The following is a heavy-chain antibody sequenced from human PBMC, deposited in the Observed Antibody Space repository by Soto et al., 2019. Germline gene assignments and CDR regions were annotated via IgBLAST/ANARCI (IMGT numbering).Heavy chain of an antibody. V-gene: IGHV4-59*01. Sequence: SETLSLTCTVSGGSISSYYWSWIRQPPGKGLEWIGYIYYSGSTNYNPSLKSRVTISVDTSKNQFSLKLSSVTAADTAVYYCARGHSSGYYAPGSYYFDYWGQGTLVTVSS. D-gene: IGHD3-22*01. CDR1: GGSISSYY. CDR3: ARGHSSGYYAPGSYYFDY. CDR2: IYYSGST. J-gene: IGHJ4*02.